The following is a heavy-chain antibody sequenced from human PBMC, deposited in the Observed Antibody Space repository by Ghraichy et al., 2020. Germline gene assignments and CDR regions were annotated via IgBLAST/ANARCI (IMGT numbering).Heavy chain of an antibody. D-gene: IGHD6-19*01. J-gene: IGHJ4*01. CDR2: IRHDGNTQ. CDR3: ASRYSSGWAASAGNYFDY. Sequence: GGSLRLSCAASGFIFSGYGMHWVRHAPGKGLEWVASIRHDGNTQYYADSVRGRFTISRDNSKNTLFLQMNSLKTEDTAVYYCASRYSSGWAASAGNYFDYWGQGTLVTVSS. V-gene: IGHV3-30*02. CDR1: GFIFSGYG.